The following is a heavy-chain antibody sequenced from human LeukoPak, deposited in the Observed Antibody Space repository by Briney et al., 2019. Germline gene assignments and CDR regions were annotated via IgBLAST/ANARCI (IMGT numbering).Heavy chain of an antibody. Sequence: KPSETLSLTCTVSGGSISSGSYYWSWIRQPAGKELEWIGRTYSSGSTNYNPSLKSRVTISVDTSKNQFSLKLSSVTAADTAVYYCARLIWFGSAFDIWGQGTMVTVSS. D-gene: IGHD3-10*01. CDR3: ARLIWFGSAFDI. CDR1: GGSISSGSYY. CDR2: TYSSGST. J-gene: IGHJ3*02. V-gene: IGHV4-61*02.